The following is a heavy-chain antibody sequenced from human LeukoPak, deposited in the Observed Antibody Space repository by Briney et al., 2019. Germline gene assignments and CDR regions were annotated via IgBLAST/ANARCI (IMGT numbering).Heavy chain of an antibody. CDR1: GFTFSSYA. Sequence: GSLRLSCAASGFTFSSYAMHWVRQAPGKGLEWVAVISYDGSNKYYADSVKGRFTISRENSKNTLYLQMNSLRAEDTAVYYCARARGLAAPPGCWGQGTLVTVSS. D-gene: IGHD6-13*01. V-gene: IGHV3-30-3*01. CDR2: ISYDGSNK. CDR3: ARARGLAAPPGC. J-gene: IGHJ4*02.